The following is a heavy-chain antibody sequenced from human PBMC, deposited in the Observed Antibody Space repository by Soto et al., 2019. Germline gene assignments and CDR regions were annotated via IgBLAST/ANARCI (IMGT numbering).Heavy chain of an antibody. D-gene: IGHD3-10*01. Sequence: QVQLVQSGGEVKKPGASVKVSCKASGYTFTNYGISWVRQAPGQGLEWMGWINVYNGNTKYAQKVQGRVTMTTDTSTSTAYSELRRLRSDDTAVYYCARGVGSGSYYNQYNWFDPWGQGTLVPVSS. CDR3: ARGVGSGSYYNQYNWFDP. J-gene: IGHJ5*02. CDR2: INVYNGNT. CDR1: GYTFTNYG. V-gene: IGHV1-18*01.